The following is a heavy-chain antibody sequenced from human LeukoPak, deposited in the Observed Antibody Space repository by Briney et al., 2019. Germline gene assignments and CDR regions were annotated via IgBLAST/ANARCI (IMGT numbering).Heavy chain of an antibody. D-gene: IGHD5-12*01. CDR2: IIGSNGAT. Sequence: GGFLRLSCAASGFTFSNYAMNWVRQAPGKGLEWVSLIIGSNGATFYADSVKGRFTISRDTSKNTLYLQMNSLRAEDTAVYYCVKGGYDYIEIAYFDYWGQGALVTVSS. V-gene: IGHV3-23*01. CDR1: GFTFSNYA. CDR3: VKGGYDYIEIAYFDY. J-gene: IGHJ4*02.